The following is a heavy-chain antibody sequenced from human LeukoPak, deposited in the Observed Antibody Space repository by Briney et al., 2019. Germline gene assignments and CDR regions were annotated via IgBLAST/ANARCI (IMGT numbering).Heavy chain of an antibody. J-gene: IGHJ4*02. CDR2: ISNSGHTI. CDR3: ARRAGGYSHPYDY. CDR1: GFTFSTYE. V-gene: IGHV3-48*03. D-gene: IGHD4-23*01. Sequence: PGGSLRLSCAASGFTFSTYEMNWVRQAPGKGLEWVSYISNSGHTIYYADSVKGRFTISRDNSKNTLYLQMNSLRAEDTAVYYCARRAGGYSHPYDYWGQGILVTVSS.